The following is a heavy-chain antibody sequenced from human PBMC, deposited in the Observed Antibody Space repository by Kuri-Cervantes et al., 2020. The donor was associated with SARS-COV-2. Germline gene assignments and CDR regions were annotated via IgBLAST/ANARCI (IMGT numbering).Heavy chain of an antibody. CDR2: IYYSGST. V-gene: IGHV4-39*01. D-gene: IGHD3-9*01. Sequence: SETLSLTCTVSGGSISSSSYYWGWIRQPPGKGLEWIGSIYYSGSTYYNPSLKSRVTISVDTSKNQFSLKLSSVTAADTAVYYCARGRRYFDWYLPGPNYFDYWGQGTLVTVSS. CDR3: ARGRRYFDWYLPGPNYFDY. J-gene: IGHJ4*02. CDR1: GGSISSSSYY.